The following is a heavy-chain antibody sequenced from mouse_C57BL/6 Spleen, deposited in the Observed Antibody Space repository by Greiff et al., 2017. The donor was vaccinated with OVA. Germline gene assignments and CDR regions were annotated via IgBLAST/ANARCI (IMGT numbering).Heavy chain of an antibody. CDR3: ARSDNYGNYLAWFAY. CDR2: IDPSDSYT. V-gene: IGHV1-69*01. Sequence: QVQLKQPGAELVMPGASVKLSCKASGYTFTSYWMHWVKQRPGQGLEWIGEIDPSDSYTNYNQKFKGKSTLTVDKSSSTAYMQLSSLTSEDSAVYYCARSDNYGNYLAWFAYWGQGTLVTVSA. J-gene: IGHJ3*01. CDR1: GYTFTSYW. D-gene: IGHD2-1*01.